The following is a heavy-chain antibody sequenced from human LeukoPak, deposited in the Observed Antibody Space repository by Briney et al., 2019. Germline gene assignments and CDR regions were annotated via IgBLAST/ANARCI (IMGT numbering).Heavy chain of an antibody. J-gene: IGHJ4*02. CDR3: AGTTDRAVADDY. D-gene: IGHD6-19*01. CDR1: GGSISSYY. V-gene: IGHV4-59*12. CDR2: IYHSGST. Sequence: SETLSLTCTVYGGSISSYYWSWIRQPPGKGLEWIGYIYHSGSTNYNPSLKSRVTISVDTSKNQFSLKLSSVTAADTAVYYCAGTTDRAVADDYWGQGTLVTVSS.